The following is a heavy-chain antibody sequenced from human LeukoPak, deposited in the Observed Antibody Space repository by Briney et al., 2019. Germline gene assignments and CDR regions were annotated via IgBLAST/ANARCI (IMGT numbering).Heavy chain of an antibody. CDR2: ISAYNGNT. D-gene: IGHD3-22*01. CDR1: GYTFTSYG. CDR3: ARDRLLSGYPISPIDY. V-gene: IGHV1-18*01. J-gene: IGHJ4*02. Sequence: GASVKVSCKASGYTFTSYGISWVRQAPGQGLEWMGWISAYNGNTNYAQKLQGRVTMTTDTSTSTAYMELRSLRSDDTAVYYCARDRLLSGYPISPIDYWGQGTLVTVSS.